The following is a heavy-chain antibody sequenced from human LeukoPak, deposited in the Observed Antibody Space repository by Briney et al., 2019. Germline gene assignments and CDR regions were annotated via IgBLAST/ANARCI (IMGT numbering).Heavy chain of an antibody. V-gene: IGHV1-46*01. J-gene: IGHJ3*02. D-gene: IGHD2-15*01. CDR3: ARYGFSTVWQGGWHAFDI. CDR2: INPTTGDT. Sequence: GASVKVSCKASGYTFTSYYMHWVRQAPGQGLEWMGIINPTTGDTTYAQKFQGRLTMTRDMSTSTVYMELSSLTSEDTAVFYCARYGFSTVWQGGWHAFDIWGQGTVVTGSS. CDR1: GYTFTSYY.